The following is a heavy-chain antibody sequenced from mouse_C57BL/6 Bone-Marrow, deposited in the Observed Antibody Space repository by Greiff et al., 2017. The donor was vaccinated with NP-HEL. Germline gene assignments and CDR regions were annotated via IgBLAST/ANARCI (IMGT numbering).Heavy chain of an antibody. J-gene: IGHJ4*01. CDR3: ARGDGRPHYYAMDY. Sequence: QVQLQQSGAELVRPGASVKLSCKASGYTFTDYYINWVKQRPGQGLEWIARIYPGSGNTYYNEKFKGKATLTAEKSSSTAYMQLSSLTSEDSAVYYCARGDGRPHYYAMDYWGQGTSVTVSS. CDR2: IYPGSGNT. V-gene: IGHV1-76*01. CDR1: GYTFTDYY. D-gene: IGHD3-3*01.